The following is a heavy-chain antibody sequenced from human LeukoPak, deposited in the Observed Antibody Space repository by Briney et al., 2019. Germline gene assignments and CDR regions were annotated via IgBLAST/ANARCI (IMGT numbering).Heavy chain of an antibody. Sequence: SETLPLTCTVSGGSISSYYWSWIRQPPGKGLEWIGYIYYSGSTNYNPSLKSRVTISVDTSKNQFSLKLSSVTAADTAVYYCARSRYVGWFDPWGQGTLVTVSS. V-gene: IGHV4-59*08. J-gene: IGHJ5*02. CDR1: GGSISSYY. CDR2: IYYSGST. CDR3: ARSRYVGWFDP. D-gene: IGHD1-1*01.